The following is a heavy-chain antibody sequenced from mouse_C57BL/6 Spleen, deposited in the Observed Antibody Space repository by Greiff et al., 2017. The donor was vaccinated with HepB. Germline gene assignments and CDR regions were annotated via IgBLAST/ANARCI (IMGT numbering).Heavy chain of an antibody. Sequence: QVHVKQPGAELVMPGASVKLSCKASGYTFTSYWMHWVKQRPGQGLEWIGEIDPSDSYTNYNQKFKGKSTLTVDKSSSTAYMQLSSLTSEDSAVYYCARSGGYYVRYFDYWGQGTTLTVSS. CDR2: IDPSDSYT. V-gene: IGHV1-69*01. D-gene: IGHD2-3*01. J-gene: IGHJ2*01. CDR3: ARSGGYYVRYFDY. CDR1: GYTFTSYW.